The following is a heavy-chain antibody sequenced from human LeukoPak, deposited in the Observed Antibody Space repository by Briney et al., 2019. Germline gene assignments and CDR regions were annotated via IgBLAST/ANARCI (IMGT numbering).Heavy chain of an antibody. J-gene: IGHJ4*02. CDR1: GYTFTSYG. D-gene: IGHD1-26*01. CDR3: AREDSPLVGATIVY. V-gene: IGHV1-18*01. Sequence: ASVKVSCKASGYTFTSYGISWLRQAPGQGLEWMGWISAYNGNTNYAQKLQGRVTMTTDTSTSTAYMELRSLRSDDTAVYYCAREDSPLVGATIVYWGQGTLVTVSS. CDR2: ISAYNGNT.